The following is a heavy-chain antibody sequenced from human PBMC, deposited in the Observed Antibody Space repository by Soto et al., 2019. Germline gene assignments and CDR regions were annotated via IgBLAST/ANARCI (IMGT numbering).Heavy chain of an antibody. CDR3: AADHDSSGYSH. D-gene: IGHD3-22*01. CDR1: GFTFTSSA. J-gene: IGHJ4*02. V-gene: IGHV1-58*01. CDR2: IVVGSGNT. Sequence: QMQLVQSGPEVKKPGTSVKVSCKASGFTFTSSAVQWVRQARGQRLEWIGWIVVGSGNTNYAQKFQERVTITRDMSTSTAYMELSSLRSEDTAVYYCAADHDSSGYSHWGQGTLVTVSS.